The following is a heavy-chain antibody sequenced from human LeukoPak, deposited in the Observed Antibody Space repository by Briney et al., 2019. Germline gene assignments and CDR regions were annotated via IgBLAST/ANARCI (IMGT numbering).Heavy chain of an antibody. CDR3: ARVYGGSFGVVIPFNWFDP. CDR1: GYTFTGYY. D-gene: IGHD3-3*01. CDR2: INPNSGGT. J-gene: IGHJ5*02. V-gene: IGHV1-2*02. Sequence: ASVKVSCKASGYTFTGYYMHWVRRAPGQGLEWMGWINPNSGGTNYAQKFQGRVTMTRDTSISTAYMELSRLRSDDTAVYYCARVYGGSFGVVIPFNWFDPWGQGTLVTVSS.